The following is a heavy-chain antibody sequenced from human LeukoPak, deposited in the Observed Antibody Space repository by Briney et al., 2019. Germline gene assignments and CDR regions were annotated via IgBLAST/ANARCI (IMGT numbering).Heavy chain of an antibody. CDR2: IYPGDSDT. Sequence: GESLQISCKGAGYLFTSYWIAWVRQLPGKGLEWMGIIYPGDSDTRYSPSFQGQVTISADKSISTAYLQWSSLKASDTAMYYCARLSRAVLTYGMDVWGKGITVTVSS. D-gene: IGHD6-19*01. J-gene: IGHJ6*04. V-gene: IGHV5-51*01. CDR1: GYLFTSYW. CDR3: ARLSRAVLTYGMDV.